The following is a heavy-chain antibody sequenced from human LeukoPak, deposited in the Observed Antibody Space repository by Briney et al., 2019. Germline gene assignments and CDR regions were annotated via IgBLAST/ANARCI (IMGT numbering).Heavy chain of an antibody. CDR3: ARDGYTTSSVLRD. J-gene: IGHJ4*02. CDR2: IKRDGSEK. D-gene: IGHD6-6*01. V-gene: IGHV3-7*01. CDR1: GFIFSNHW. Sequence: GGSLRLPCGVSGFIFSNHWMSWLRQAPGKGVEWVANIKRDGSEKNYKDSVKGRFTISRDNAKNSLYLQMNSLRAEDTAVYYCARDGYTTSSVLRDWGQGTLVTVSS.